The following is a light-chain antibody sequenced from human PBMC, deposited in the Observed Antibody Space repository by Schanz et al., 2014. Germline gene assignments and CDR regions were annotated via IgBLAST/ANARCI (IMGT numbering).Light chain of an antibody. Sequence: QSALTQPRSVSGSPGQSVTISCTGTSSDVGAYTYVSWYQQPPGKAPKLMIYDVTERPSGVPDRFSGSKAGNTASLTISGLQAEDEADYYCISNGGLSIYVFGTGTKLTVL. CDR3: ISNGGLSIYV. CDR1: SSDVGAYTY. J-gene: IGLJ1*01. V-gene: IGLV2-11*01. CDR2: DVT.